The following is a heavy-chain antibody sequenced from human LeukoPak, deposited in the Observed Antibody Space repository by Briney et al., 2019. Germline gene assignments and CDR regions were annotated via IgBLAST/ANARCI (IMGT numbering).Heavy chain of an antibody. CDR3: ARGLAVAENDFDY. CDR2: ISSSSSYI. V-gene: IGHV3-21*01. D-gene: IGHD6-19*01. J-gene: IGHJ4*02. Sequence: GGSLRLSCAASGFTFSSYSMNWVRQAPGKGLEWVSSISSSSSYIYYADSVKGRFTISRDNAKNSLYLQMNSLRAEDTAVYYCARGLAVAENDFDYWGQGTLVTVSS. CDR1: GFTFSSYS.